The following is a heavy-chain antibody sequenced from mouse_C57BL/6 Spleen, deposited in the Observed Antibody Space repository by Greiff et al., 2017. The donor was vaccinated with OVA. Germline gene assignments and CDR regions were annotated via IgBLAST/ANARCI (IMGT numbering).Heavy chain of an antibody. V-gene: IGHV1-26*01. CDR1: GYTFTDYY. Sequence: EVQLQQSGPELVKPGASVKISCKASGYTFTDYYMNWVKQSHGKSLEWIGDINPNNGGTSYKQKFKGKATLTVDKSSSTAYMELRSLTSDDSAVYYCARRVYPGYFDVWGTGTTVTVSS. CDR3: ARRVYPGYFDV. J-gene: IGHJ1*03. D-gene: IGHD5-1-1*01. CDR2: INPNNGGT.